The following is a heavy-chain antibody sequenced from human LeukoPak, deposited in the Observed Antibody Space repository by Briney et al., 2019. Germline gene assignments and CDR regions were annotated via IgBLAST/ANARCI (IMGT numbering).Heavy chain of an antibody. J-gene: IGHJ4*02. D-gene: IGHD3-22*01. CDR1: GFTFYDYA. CDR3: AKASSGYYSAILG. CDR2: INWNSNNI. Sequence: GGSLRLSCAASGFTFYDYAMHWVRQAPGKGLEWVSGINWNSNNIDYADSVKGRFTISRDNGKNSLYLQMNSLRAEDTALYYCAKASSGYYSAILGWGQGTLVTVSS. V-gene: IGHV3-9*01.